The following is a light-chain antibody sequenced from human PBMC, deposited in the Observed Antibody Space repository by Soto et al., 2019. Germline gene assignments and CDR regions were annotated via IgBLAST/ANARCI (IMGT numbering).Light chain of an antibody. J-gene: IGLJ2*01. CDR2: EVS. Sequence: QSALTQPASVSGSPGQSITISCTGTSSDIGNYHYVSWYQQHPGKVPKLMIYEVSNRPSGVSDRFSGSKYGNTATLAISGLQAEDEADYYCSSYSSSSRVFGGGTKLTVL. V-gene: IGLV2-14*01. CDR3: SSYSSSSRV. CDR1: SSDIGNYHY.